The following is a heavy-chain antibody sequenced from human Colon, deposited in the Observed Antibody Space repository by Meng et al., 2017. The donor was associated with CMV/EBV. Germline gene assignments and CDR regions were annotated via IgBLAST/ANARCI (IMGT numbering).Heavy chain of an antibody. J-gene: IGHJ5*02. CDR1: GFTFRSYW. V-gene: IGHV3-7*01. D-gene: IGHD1-20*01. Sequence: GALKISCVASGFTFRSYWLSWVRQAPGKGLEWVASINEDGSKKYYVDSVEGRFTISRDNAKNSVFVQMNSLRAEDMGVYYCARGPVTGTMGWFDPWGQGTLVTVSS. CDR3: ARGPVTGTMGWFDP. CDR2: INEDGSKK.